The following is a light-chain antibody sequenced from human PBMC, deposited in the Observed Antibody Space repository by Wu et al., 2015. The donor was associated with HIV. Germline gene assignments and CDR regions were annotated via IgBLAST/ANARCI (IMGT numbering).Light chain of an antibody. Sequence: DIQMTQSPSSLSASVGDRVTITCRASQSVRKYVNWFQQKPGKAPQLLIYWASTLESGAPSRFSGSGSETEFTLTITSLQPDDFATYYCQQYVSYSAWTFGLGTKVEIK. CDR3: QQYVSYSAWT. CDR2: WAS. CDR1: QSVRKY. V-gene: IGKV1-5*03. J-gene: IGKJ1*01.